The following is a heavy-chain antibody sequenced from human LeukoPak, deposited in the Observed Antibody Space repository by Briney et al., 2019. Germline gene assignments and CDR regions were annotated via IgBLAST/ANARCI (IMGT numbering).Heavy chain of an antibody. D-gene: IGHD6-13*01. CDR3: TRAAGLGHWDY. CDR1: GGSISGYY. CDR2: IYYSGST. Sequence: SETLSLTCTVSGGSISGYYWSWIRQPPGKGLEWIGYIYYSGSTYYNPSLKSRVTVSVDTSKNQFSLKLSSVTAADTAVYYCTRAAGLGHWDYWGQGTLVTVSS. J-gene: IGHJ4*02. V-gene: IGHV4-59*01.